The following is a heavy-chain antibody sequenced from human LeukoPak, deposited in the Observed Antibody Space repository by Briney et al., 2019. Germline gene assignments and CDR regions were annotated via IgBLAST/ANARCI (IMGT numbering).Heavy chain of an antibody. V-gene: IGHV4-34*01. D-gene: IGHD2-2*01. Sequence: PSETLSLTCAVYGGSFSGYYWSWIRQPPGKGLEWIGEINHSGSTNYNPSLKSRVTISVDTSKNQFSLKLSSVTAADTAVYYCARGGGGYCSSTSCRKFDWFDPWGQGTLVTVSS. CDR2: INHSGST. CDR3: ARGGGGYCSSTSCRKFDWFDP. J-gene: IGHJ5*02. CDR1: GGSFSGYY.